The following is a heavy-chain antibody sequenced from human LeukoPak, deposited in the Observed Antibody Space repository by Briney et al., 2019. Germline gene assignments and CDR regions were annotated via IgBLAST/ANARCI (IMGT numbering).Heavy chain of an antibody. J-gene: IGHJ5*02. CDR1: GGSFSGYY. CDR2: INHSGST. CDR3: AREANVVVAAKRHWFDP. D-gene: IGHD2-15*01. V-gene: IGHV4-34*01. Sequence: SETLSLTCAVYGGSFSGYYWSWIRQPPGKGLEWIGEINHSGSTNYNPSLKSRATISVDTSKNQFSLKLSSVTAADTAVYYCAREANVVVAAKRHWFDPWGQGTLVTVSS.